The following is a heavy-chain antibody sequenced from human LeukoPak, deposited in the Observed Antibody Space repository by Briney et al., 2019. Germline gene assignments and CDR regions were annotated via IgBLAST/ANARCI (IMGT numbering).Heavy chain of an antibody. CDR1: GFTFSNAW. J-gene: IGHJ2*01. D-gene: IGHD2-2*02. V-gene: IGHV3-21*01. CDR2: ISSSSSYI. Sequence: GGSLRLSCAASGFTFSNAWMSWVRQAPGKGLEWVSSISSSSSYIYYADSVKGRFTISRDNAKNSLYLQMNSLRAEDTAVYYCVAILVSGAIWQFDLWGRGTLVTVSS. CDR3: VAILVSGAIWQFDL.